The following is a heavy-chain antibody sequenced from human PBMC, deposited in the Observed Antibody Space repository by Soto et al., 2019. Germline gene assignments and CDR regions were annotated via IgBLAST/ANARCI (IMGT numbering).Heavy chain of an antibody. CDR2: INPTTGST. V-gene: IGHV1-46*01. CDR1: GYNFSGYY. Sequence: QVQLVQSGAEVKKPGASVKVSCKTSGYNFSGYYIHWVRQARGQGLEWMGMINPTTGSTNFALKFQGRLNLTRDTSTSTVYLDLTTLRSEDTAVYYCARVGSETYYYPHWGQGTLVTVSS. J-gene: IGHJ4*02. D-gene: IGHD1-26*01. CDR3: ARVGSETYYYPH.